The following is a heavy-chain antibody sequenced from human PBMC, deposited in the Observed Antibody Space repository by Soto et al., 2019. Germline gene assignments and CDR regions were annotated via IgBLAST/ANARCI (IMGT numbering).Heavy chain of an antibody. D-gene: IGHD5-18*01. Sequence: QVQLVESGGGVVQPGRSLRLSCAASGFTFSSYAMHWVHQAPGKGLEWVAVISYDGSNKYYADSVKGRFTISRDNSKNTLYLQMNSLRAEDTAVYYCARDNGYSYGLGYYFDYWGQGTLVTVSS. CDR3: ARDNGYSYGLGYYFDY. CDR2: ISYDGSNK. V-gene: IGHV3-30-3*01. J-gene: IGHJ4*02. CDR1: GFTFSSYA.